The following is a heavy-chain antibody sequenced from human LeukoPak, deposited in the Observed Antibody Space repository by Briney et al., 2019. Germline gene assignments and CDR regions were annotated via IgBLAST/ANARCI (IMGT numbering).Heavy chain of an antibody. CDR3: AKDIEVMVRGGMGGYYYGMDV. Sequence: PGGSLRLSCAASGFTFSSYGMHWARQAPGKGLEWVAVISYDGSNKYYADSVKGRFTISRDNSKNTLYLQMNSLRAEDTAVYYCAKDIEVMVRGGMGGYYYGMDVWGQGTTVTVSS. D-gene: IGHD3-10*01. V-gene: IGHV3-30*18. J-gene: IGHJ6*02. CDR1: GFTFSSYG. CDR2: ISYDGSNK.